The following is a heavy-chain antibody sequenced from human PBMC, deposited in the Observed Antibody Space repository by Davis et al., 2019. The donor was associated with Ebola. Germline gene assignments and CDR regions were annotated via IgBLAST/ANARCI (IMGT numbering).Heavy chain of an antibody. J-gene: IGHJ4*02. Sequence: GESLKISCAASGFTFSSYAMSWVRQAPGKGLEWVSAISGSGGSTYYADSVKGRFTISRDNSKNTLYLQMNSLRAEDTAVYYCAKDHPAYYDFWSGYYDYWGQGTLVTVSS. V-gene: IGHV3-23*01. D-gene: IGHD3-3*01. CDR1: GFTFSSYA. CDR3: AKDHPAYYDFWSGYYDY. CDR2: ISGSGGST.